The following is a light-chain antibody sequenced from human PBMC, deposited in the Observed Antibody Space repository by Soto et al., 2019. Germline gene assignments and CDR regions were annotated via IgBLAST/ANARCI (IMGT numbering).Light chain of an antibody. Sequence: QLVLTQPPSVSGAPGQRVTISCTGSSSNIGAGYDVHWYQQLPGTAPKLLIHGNSNRPSGVPDRFSVSKSGTSASLAITGLQAEDEADYYCQSYDSSLSGVVFGGGTKLTVL. CDR1: SSNIGAGYD. CDR2: GNS. J-gene: IGLJ2*01. CDR3: QSYDSSLSGVV. V-gene: IGLV1-40*01.